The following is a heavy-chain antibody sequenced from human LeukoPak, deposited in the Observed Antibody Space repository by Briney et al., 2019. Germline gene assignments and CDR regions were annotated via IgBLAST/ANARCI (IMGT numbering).Heavy chain of an antibody. V-gene: IGHV1-69*05. CDR2: IIPIFGTA. CDR1: GGTFSSYA. Sequence: GASVKVSCKASGGTFSSYAISWVRQAPGQGLEWMGGIIPIFGTANYAQKFQGRVTVTTDESTSTAYMELSSLRSEDTAVYYCARGPLWQQLATHNWFDPWGQGTLVTVSS. CDR3: ARGPLWQQLATHNWFDP. D-gene: IGHD6-13*01. J-gene: IGHJ5*02.